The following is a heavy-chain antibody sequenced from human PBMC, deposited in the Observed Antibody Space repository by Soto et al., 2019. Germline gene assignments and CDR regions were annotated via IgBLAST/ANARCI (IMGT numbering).Heavy chain of an antibody. J-gene: IGHJ4*02. CDR2: INAGNGNT. CDR1: GYTFTSYA. CDR3: ARDPGYSHGYN. Sequence: GGSVKVSCKASGYTFTSYAMHWVRQAPGQRLEWMGWINAGNGNTKYSQKFQGRVTITRDTSASTAYMELSSLGSEDTAVYYCARDPGYSHGYNWGQGTLVTVSS. D-gene: IGHD5-18*01. V-gene: IGHV1-3*01.